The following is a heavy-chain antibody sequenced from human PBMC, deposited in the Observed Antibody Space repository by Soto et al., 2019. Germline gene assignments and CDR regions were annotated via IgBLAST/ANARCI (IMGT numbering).Heavy chain of an antibody. Sequence: ASVKVSCKASGYTFTSYAMHWVRQAPGQRLEWMGWINAGNGNTKYSQKFQGRVAITRDTSASTAYMELSSLRSEDTAVYYCARGSGYYYWDDYWGQGTLVTVSS. CDR3: ARGSGYYYWDDY. CDR1: GYTFTSYA. CDR2: INAGNGNT. V-gene: IGHV1-3*01. J-gene: IGHJ4*02. D-gene: IGHD3-22*01.